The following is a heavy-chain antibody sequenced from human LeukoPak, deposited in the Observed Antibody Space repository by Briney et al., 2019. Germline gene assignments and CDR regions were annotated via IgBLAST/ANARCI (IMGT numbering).Heavy chain of an antibody. D-gene: IGHD1-7*01. J-gene: IGHJ4*02. Sequence: GGSLRLSCVASGFSFSTYGLHWVRQAPGKGLEWVAVISYNGDNKHYAESVKGRFTISRDNSKNTIYLQMDSLRAEDTAIYYCARDYWWNYDYWGQGTLVTVSS. CDR2: ISYNGDNK. V-gene: IGHV3-30*03. CDR3: ARDYWWNYDY. CDR1: GFSFSTYG.